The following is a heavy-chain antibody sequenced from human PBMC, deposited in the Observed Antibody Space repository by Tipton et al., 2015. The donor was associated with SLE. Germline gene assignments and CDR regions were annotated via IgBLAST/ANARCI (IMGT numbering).Heavy chain of an antibody. CDR3: ARARGIVGAAYFDY. D-gene: IGHD1-26*01. CDR1: GFTFSSYD. V-gene: IGHV3-13*01. CDR2: IGTAGDT. Sequence: GSLRLSCAASGFTFSSYDMHWVRQATGKGLEWVSAIGTAGDTYYPGSVKGRFTISRENAKNSLYLQMNSLRAGDTAVYYCARARGIVGAAYFDYWGQGTLVTASS. J-gene: IGHJ4*02.